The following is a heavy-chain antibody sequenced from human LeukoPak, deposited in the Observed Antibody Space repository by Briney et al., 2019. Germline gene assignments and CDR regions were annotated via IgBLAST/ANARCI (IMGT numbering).Heavy chain of an antibody. Sequence: PGGSLRLSCTASGFTFSNYFMHWVRPVPGEGPVWVSRITGDGSSTSYADSVKGRFTISRDNAKNTLYLQMNSLRAEDTALYYCVRLYAYWGQGTLVTVSS. CDR2: ITGDGSST. V-gene: IGHV3-74*01. D-gene: IGHD2/OR15-2a*01. CDR1: GFTFSNYF. J-gene: IGHJ4*02. CDR3: VRLYAY.